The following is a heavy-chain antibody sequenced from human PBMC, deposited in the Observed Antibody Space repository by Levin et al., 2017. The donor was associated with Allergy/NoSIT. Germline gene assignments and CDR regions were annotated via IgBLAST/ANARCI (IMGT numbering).Heavy chain of an antibody. Sequence: PSETLSLTCTVSGDSVSSGDYYWSWIRQHPGKGLEWIGYIYYSGSTYSNPSLKSRVTISVDTSKNQFSLKLSSVTAADTAVYYCARGNYYGSGGESLTGWGQGTLVTVSS. CDR2: IYYSGST. J-gene: IGHJ4*02. D-gene: IGHD3-10*01. CDR3: ARGNYYGSGGESLTG. V-gene: IGHV4-31*03. CDR1: GDSVSSGDYY.